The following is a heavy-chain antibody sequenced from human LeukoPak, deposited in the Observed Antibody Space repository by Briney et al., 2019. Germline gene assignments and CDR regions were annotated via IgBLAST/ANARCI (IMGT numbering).Heavy chain of an antibody. J-gene: IGHJ4*02. CDR3: ATAGGQLIHGFGYFEY. Sequence: GGSLRLSCAASGFTFSSYSMNWVRQAPGKGLEWVSSISSSSSYIYYADSVKGRFTISRDNSKNTLYLQMSSLRAEDTAVYYCATAGGQLIHGFGYFEYWGQGTLVTVSS. V-gene: IGHV3-21*01. CDR1: GFTFSSYS. CDR2: ISSSSSYI. D-gene: IGHD1-1*01.